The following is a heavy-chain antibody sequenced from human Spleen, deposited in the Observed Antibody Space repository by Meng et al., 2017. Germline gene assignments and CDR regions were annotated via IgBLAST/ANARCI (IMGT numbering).Heavy chain of an antibody. V-gene: IGHV3-64*01. CDR2: ISSNGGST. J-gene: IGHJ6*02. Sequence: RLSCAASGFTFSSYVIHWVRQAPGKGLEYVTGISSNGGSTYYANSVKGRFSISRDNSKNTVHLQMGSLRAEDMAVYHCSRGGMDVWGQGTTVTVSS. CDR1: GFTFSSYV. CDR3: SRGGMDV.